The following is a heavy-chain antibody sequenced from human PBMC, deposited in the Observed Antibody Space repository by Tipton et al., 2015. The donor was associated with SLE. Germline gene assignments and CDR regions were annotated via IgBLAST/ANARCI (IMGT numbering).Heavy chain of an antibody. CDR2: VFADGAT. CDR3: ARDSLNWGTYYHGIDV. J-gene: IGHJ6*02. CDR1: GGSISSGSYY. Sequence: TLSLTCTVSGGSISSGSYYWSWIRQPAGRGLEWIGRVFADGATNYSPSLKSRVSISVDTSTNRLFLNLISVTAADTALYYCARDSLNWGTYYHGIDVWGQGTTVTVSS. V-gene: IGHV4-61*02. D-gene: IGHD7-27*01.